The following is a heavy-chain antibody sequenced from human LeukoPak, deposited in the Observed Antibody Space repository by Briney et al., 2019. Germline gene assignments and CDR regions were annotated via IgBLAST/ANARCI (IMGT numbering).Heavy chain of an antibody. CDR2: IYPGDSYS. CDR3: ARVEGSSFLFDY. CDR1: GYSFTSYW. D-gene: IGHD6-13*01. Sequence: GESLKISCQGSGYSFTSYWIAWARQMPGKGLEWMGIIYPGDSYSRYSPSFQGQVTISVDKSISAAYLQWRSLKASDTAMYYCARVEGSSFLFDYWGQGTLVTVSS. V-gene: IGHV5-51*01. J-gene: IGHJ4*02.